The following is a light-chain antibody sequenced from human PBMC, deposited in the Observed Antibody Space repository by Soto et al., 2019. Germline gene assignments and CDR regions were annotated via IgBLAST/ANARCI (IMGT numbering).Light chain of an antibody. CDR1: STDFVSYNR. V-gene: IGLV2-18*01. Sequence: QSVLTQPPSVSGSPGQSVTISCTGTSTDFVSYNRVSWYQQPPGTAPKLMIYEVRKRPSGVPDRFSGSKSDNTASLTISGLQAADEADYYCSLYTSENTYVFGTGTKLTVL. J-gene: IGLJ1*01. CDR2: EVR. CDR3: SLYTSENTYV.